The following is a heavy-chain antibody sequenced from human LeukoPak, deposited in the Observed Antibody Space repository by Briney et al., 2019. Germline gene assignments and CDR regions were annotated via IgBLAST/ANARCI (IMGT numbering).Heavy chain of an antibody. Sequence: PGGSLRLSCAAAGFTFSSYAMSWVRQAPGKGLEWVSAISGSGGSTYYADSVKGRFTISRDNSKNTLYLQMNSLRAEDTAVYYCAKRSSWYGAFDIWGQGTMVTVSS. V-gene: IGHV3-23*01. CDR1: GFTFSSYA. CDR2: ISGSGGST. CDR3: AKRSSWYGAFDI. J-gene: IGHJ3*02. D-gene: IGHD6-13*01.